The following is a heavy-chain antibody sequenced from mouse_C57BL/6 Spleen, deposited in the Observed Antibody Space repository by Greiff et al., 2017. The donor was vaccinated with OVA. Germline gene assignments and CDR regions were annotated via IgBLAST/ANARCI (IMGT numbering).Heavy chain of an antibody. CDR2: IDPSDSYT. CDR1: GYTFTSYW. CDR3: ESGDYEFGDYDMDY. Sequence: QVQLQQPGAELVMPGASVKLSCKASGYTFTSYWMHWVKQRPGQGLEWIGEIDPSDSYTNYNQKFKGKSTLTVDKSSSTAYMQLSSLTSEDSAVYYCESGDYEFGDYDMDYWGQGTSVTVSS. D-gene: IGHD2-4*01. J-gene: IGHJ4*01. V-gene: IGHV1-69*01.